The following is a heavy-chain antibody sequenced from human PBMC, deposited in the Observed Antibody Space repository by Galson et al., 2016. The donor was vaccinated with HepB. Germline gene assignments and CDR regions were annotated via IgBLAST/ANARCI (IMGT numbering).Heavy chain of an antibody. CDR3: AKGDDFWSGYYGGL. J-gene: IGHJ4*02. V-gene: IGHV3-23*01. D-gene: IGHD3-3*01. CDR1: GFTFSDYA. Sequence: SLRLSCAASGFTFSDYAMSWVRQAPGKGLEWVSGINGHGADTYYADSVKGRFTISRDNSKNTLYLRMNSLRAEDTAVYYCAKGDDFWSGYYGGLWGQGTLVTVSS. CDR2: INGHGADT.